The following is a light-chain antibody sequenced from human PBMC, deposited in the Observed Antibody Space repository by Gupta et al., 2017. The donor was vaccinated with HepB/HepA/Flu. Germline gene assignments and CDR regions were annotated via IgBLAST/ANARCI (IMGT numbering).Light chain of an antibody. CDR2: DDT. CDR1: NIGSKK. J-gene: IGLJ3*02. Sequence: SFVLTQPPSVPVATGTTAIITCGGNNIGSKKVHWYQQKPGEAPVLVVYDDTNRPSGIPERFSGSNSRNTATLTISRVAAGDEADYYCQVWDTSSDWVFGGGTKLAVL. CDR3: QVWDTSSDWV. V-gene: IGLV3-21*03.